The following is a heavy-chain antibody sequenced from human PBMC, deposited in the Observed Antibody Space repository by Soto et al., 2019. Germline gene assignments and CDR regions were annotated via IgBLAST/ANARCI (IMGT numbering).Heavy chain of an antibody. Sequence: GGSLRLSCAASGFIVSSDYISWVRQAPGKGLEWVSVIYHTSGTFYADSVKGRFTISRDNSKNTVYLQMNSLRAEDTAMYYCAKATWDYWGQGT. CDR3: AKATWDY. V-gene: IGHV3-66*01. CDR2: IYHTSGT. J-gene: IGHJ4*02. CDR1: GFIVSSDY.